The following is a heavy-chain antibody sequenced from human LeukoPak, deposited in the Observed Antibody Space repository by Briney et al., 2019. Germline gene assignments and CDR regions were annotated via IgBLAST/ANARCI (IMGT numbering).Heavy chain of an antibody. D-gene: IGHD3-22*01. CDR1: GGSISSYY. J-gene: IGHJ4*02. Sequence: SETLSLTCTVSGGSISSYYWSWIRQPAGKGLEWIGRIYPSGSTNYNPSLKSRVTMSVDTSKNQFSLKLSSVTAADTAVYYCAREDPLYYYDSSGYSGTTDYWGQGTLVTVSS. V-gene: IGHV4-4*07. CDR3: AREDPLYYYDSSGYSGTTDY. CDR2: IYPSGST.